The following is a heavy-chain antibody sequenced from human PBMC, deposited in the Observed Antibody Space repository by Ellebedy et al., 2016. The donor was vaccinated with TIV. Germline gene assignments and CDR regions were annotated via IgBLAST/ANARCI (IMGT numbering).Heavy chain of an antibody. Sequence: AASVKVSCKASGYTFTSYYMHWVRQAPGQGLEWMGIINPSGGSTSYAQKFQGRVTMTRDTSTSTVYMELSSLRSEDTAVYYCARVNYDILTGDYYYYGMDVWGQGTTVTVSS. V-gene: IGHV1-46*01. CDR2: INPSGGST. J-gene: IGHJ6*02. CDR1: GYTFTSYY. D-gene: IGHD3-9*01. CDR3: ARVNYDILTGDYYYYGMDV.